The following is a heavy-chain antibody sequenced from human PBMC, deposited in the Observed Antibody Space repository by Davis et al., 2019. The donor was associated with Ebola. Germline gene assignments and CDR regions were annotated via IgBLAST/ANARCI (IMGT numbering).Heavy chain of an antibody. V-gene: IGHV1-46*01. CDR3: ARVKYDFWSGYDY. D-gene: IGHD3-3*01. CDR1: GYTFTSYY. Sequence: AASVKVSCKASGYTFTSYYMHWVRQAPGQGLEWMGIINPSGGSTSYAQKLQGRVTMTTDTSTSTAYMELRSLRSDDTAVYYCARVKYDFWSGYDYWGQGTLVTVSS. J-gene: IGHJ4*02. CDR2: INPSGGST.